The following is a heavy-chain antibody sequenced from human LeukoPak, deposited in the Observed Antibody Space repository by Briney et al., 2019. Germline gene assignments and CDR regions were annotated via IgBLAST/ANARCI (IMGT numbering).Heavy chain of an antibody. D-gene: IGHD2-2*01. CDR1: GGSISSSSYY. Sequence: SETLSLTCTVSGGSISSSSYYWGWIRQSPGKGLEWIGNIYYRGNTYYNPSLQSRVTISVDTSKNQFSLKLSSLTAADTAVYYCSRQARLGYCSSSSCPDFDAWGQGILATVSS. CDR2: IYYRGNT. CDR3: SRQARLGYCSSSSCPDFDA. V-gene: IGHV4-39*01. J-gene: IGHJ4*02.